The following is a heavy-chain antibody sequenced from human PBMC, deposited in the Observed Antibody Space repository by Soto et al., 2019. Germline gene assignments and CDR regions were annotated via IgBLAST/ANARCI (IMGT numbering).Heavy chain of an antibody. J-gene: IGHJ4*02. CDR2: ISWNSGNI. Sequence: GGSMRLSCAASGVPFYDYAMDWVRKVLGKGLEWVSSISWNSGNIDYADSVKGRFTTSRDNAKNSLYLQMNSLRPEDTALYYCVRSKGGYSYGTPFDYWGQGTLVTVSS. V-gene: IGHV3-9*01. D-gene: IGHD5-18*01. CDR3: VRSKGGYSYGTPFDY. CDR1: GVPFYDYA.